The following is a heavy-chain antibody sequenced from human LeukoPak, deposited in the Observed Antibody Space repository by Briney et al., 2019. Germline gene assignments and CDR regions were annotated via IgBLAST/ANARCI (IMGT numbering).Heavy chain of an antibody. CDR2: ISSSSSTI. CDR1: GFTFSSYS. V-gene: IGHV3-48*04. CDR3: ARAGGAITMVRGVIGY. D-gene: IGHD3-10*01. Sequence: GSLRLSCAASGFTFSSYSMNWVRQAPGKGLEWVSYISSSSSTIYYADSVKGRFTISRDNAKNSLYLQMNSLRAEDTAVYYCARAGGAITMVRGVIGYWGQGTLVTVSS. J-gene: IGHJ4*02.